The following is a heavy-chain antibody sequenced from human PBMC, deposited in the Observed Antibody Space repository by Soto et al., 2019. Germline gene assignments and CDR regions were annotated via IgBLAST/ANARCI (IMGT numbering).Heavy chain of an antibody. CDR2: MSYDGSAK. J-gene: IGHJ4*02. CDR3: AIVRVADSPLDH. D-gene: IGHD3-10*02. CDR1: GFIFSNNG. Sequence: PGGSLSLSCEGSGFIFSNNGMHWVRPAPGKGLEWVAFMSYDGSAKFLADSVKGRFTISRDNSKSTLFLHMSSLRAEDTAMYYCAIVRVADSPLDHWGQGTLVTVSS. V-gene: IGHV3-30*02.